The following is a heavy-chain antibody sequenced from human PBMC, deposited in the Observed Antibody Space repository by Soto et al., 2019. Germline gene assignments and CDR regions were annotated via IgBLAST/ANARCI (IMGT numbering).Heavy chain of an antibody. CDR1: GGTFSSYS. D-gene: IGHD1-26*01. Sequence: QVQLVQSGAEVKKPGSSVKVSCKASGGTFSSYSINWVRQAPGQGLEWMGEIIPIFGTANYAQKFQGRVTITADESTSTAYMELSSMRSEDTAVYYCARDGGRHSGGIDYWGQGNRVTVSS. CDR3: ARDGGRHSGGIDY. J-gene: IGHJ4*02. CDR2: IIPIFGTA. V-gene: IGHV1-69*01.